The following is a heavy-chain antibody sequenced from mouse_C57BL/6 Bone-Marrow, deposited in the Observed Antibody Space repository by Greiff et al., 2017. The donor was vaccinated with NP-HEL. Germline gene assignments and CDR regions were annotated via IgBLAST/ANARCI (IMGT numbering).Heavy chain of an antibody. CDR2: IDPSDSYT. Sequence: QVQLQQPGAELVRPGTSVKLSCKASGYTFTSYWMHWVKQRPGQGLEWIGVIDPSDSYTNCNQKFKGKATLTVDTSSSTAYMQLSSLTSEDSAVYYCARRGAYYSNYYAMDYWGQGTSVTVSS. CDR3: ARRGAYYSNYYAMDY. D-gene: IGHD2-5*01. J-gene: IGHJ4*01. V-gene: IGHV1-59*01. CDR1: GYTFTSYW.